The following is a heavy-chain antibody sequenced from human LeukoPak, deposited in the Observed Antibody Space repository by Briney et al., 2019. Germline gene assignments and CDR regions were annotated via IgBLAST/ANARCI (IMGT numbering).Heavy chain of an antibody. J-gene: IGHJ4*02. CDR2: ISGSGANT. CDR3: AKERACYTNPYYFDY. V-gene: IGHV3-23*01. CDR1: GFTFSTYA. D-gene: IGHD3-16*02. Sequence: PGGSLRLSCAASGFTFSTYAMSWVPQAPGKGLEWVSTISGSGANTYYADSVRGRFTISRDNSKNTLYLHMNSLRAEDTAVYYCAKERACYTNPYYFDYWGQGTLVTVSS.